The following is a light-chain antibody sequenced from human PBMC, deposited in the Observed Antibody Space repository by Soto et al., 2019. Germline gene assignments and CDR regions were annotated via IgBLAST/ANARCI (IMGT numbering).Light chain of an antibody. CDR1: QSISSY. J-gene: IGKJ1*01. CDR3: QQSHSSPQT. CDR2: AAS. Sequence: DIQMTQSPSSLSASVGDRVTITCRASQSISSYLNWYQQKPGKAPKLLIYAASTLQSGVPSKFSGTGSGTDCTLTIGSLQPEDFATYYCQQSHSSPQTFGQGTK. V-gene: IGKV1-39*01.